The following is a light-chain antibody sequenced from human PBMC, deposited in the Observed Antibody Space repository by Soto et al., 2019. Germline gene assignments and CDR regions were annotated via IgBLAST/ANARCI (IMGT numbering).Light chain of an antibody. CDR2: SAS. J-gene: IGKJ1*01. CDR1: QTVSNSY. Sequence: IALTESPGTLPLSPAVPARLSCRASQTVSNSYLAWYQQTPGQAPRLLIYSASKRATGIPDRFSGSESGTDFTLTISRLEPEDFAVYYCQQYASSPWTFGQGTKVDI. V-gene: IGKV3-20*01. CDR3: QQYASSPWT.